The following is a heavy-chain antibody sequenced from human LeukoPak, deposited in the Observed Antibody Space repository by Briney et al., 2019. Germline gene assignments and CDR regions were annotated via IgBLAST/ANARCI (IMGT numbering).Heavy chain of an antibody. V-gene: IGHV3-7*01. CDR3: AKDTDVGNFDY. CDR1: GFTFSHYW. CDR2: IKHDGSYQ. D-gene: IGHD4-23*01. Sequence: GGSLSLSCAVSGFTFSHYWMSWVRMSPGKGLEWVGNIKHDGSYQFCVDSVRGRFTISRDNAKNSLYLQMSSLTAEDTAIYYCAKDTDVGNFDYWGQGTLVTVSS. J-gene: IGHJ4*02.